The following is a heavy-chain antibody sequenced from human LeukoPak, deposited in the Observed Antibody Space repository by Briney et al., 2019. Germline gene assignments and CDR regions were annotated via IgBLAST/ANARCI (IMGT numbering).Heavy chain of an antibody. J-gene: IGHJ4*02. V-gene: IGHV3-11*01. CDR1: GFTFSDYY. CDR2: ISSSGSTI. CDR3: ARAAVDTAMERPFDS. Sequence: GGSLRLSCAASGFTFSDYYMSWIRQAPGKGLEWVSYISSSGSTIYYADSVKGRFTISSDNAKNSLYLQMNSLRAEDTAVYYCARAAVDTAMERPFDSWGQGTLVTVSS. D-gene: IGHD5-18*01.